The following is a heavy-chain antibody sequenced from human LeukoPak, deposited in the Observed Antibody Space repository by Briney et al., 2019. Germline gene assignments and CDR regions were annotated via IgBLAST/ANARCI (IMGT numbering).Heavy chain of an antibody. CDR2: INPNRGGT. CDR1: GGTFSSYA. Sequence: ASVKVSCKASGGTFSSYAISWERQAPGQGLEWMGWINPNRGGTNYAQKFQGRVTMTRDTSISTAYMELSRLRSDDTAVYYCARGGDGGYGGPRKPLDYWGQGTLVTVSS. J-gene: IGHJ4*02. CDR3: ARGGDGGYGGPRKPLDY. V-gene: IGHV1-2*02. D-gene: IGHD5-12*01.